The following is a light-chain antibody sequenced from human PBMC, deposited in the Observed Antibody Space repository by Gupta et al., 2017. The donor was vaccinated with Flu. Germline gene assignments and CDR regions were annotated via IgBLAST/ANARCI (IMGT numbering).Light chain of an antibody. Sequence: SDVGGYNYVSWYQQHPGKAPKLMIYEVSNRPSGVSNRFSGSKSGNTASLTISGLQAEDEADYYCSSYTSSSTLGGVFGTGTKVTVL. CDR2: EVS. J-gene: IGLJ1*01. CDR3: SSYTSSSTLGGV. V-gene: IGLV2-14*01. CDR1: SDVGGYNY.